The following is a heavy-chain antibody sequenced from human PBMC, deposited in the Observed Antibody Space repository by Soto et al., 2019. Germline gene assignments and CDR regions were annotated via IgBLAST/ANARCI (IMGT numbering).Heavy chain of an antibody. D-gene: IGHD3-3*02. J-gene: IGHJ6*02. Sequence: QVQLQQWGAGLLKPSETLSLTCAVYGGSFSGYFWTWIRQAPGKGLEWNGKINHSGGTNYNSSLKSRVTISVDTSKNQFSLILSSVTAADTAVYYCARDRQYYHFWSGYQNEGPYGMDVWGQGTTVTVSS. CDR3: ARDRQYYHFWSGYQNEGPYGMDV. CDR2: INHSGGT. CDR1: GGSFSGYF. V-gene: IGHV4-34*02.